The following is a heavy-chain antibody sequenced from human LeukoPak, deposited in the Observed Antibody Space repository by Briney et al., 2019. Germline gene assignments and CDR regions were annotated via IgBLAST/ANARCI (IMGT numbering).Heavy chain of an antibody. D-gene: IGHD3-9*01. CDR1: GGSISSYY. V-gene: IGHV4-4*07. J-gene: IGHJ6*03. CDR2: IYTSGST. CDR3: ARECCPDYDILTGYYYYYYMDV. Sequence: PSETLSLTCTVSGGSISSYYWSWIRQPAGKGLEWIGRIYTSGSTNYNPSLKSRVTMSVDTSKNQFSLKLSSVTAADTAVYYCARECCPDYDILTGYYYYYYMDVWAKGPRSPSP.